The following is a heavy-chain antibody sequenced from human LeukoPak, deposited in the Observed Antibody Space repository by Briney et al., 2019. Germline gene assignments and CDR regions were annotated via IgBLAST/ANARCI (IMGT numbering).Heavy chain of an antibody. CDR3: AKARGYSYGSLRAYYYGMDV. CDR2: ISHDGTNK. Sequence: SLRLSCAASGFTFSSYGMHWVRQAPGKGLEGVAVISHDGTNKYYIDSVKGRLTGDRDNYTNTLYLKMNSLRAEHTALYYCAKARGYSYGSLRAYYYGMDVWGQGTTVTVSS. CDR1: GFTFSSYG. J-gene: IGHJ6*02. V-gene: IGHV3-30*18. D-gene: IGHD5-18*01.